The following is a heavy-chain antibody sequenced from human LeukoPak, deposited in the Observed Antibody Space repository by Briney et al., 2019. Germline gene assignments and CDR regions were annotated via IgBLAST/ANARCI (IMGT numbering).Heavy chain of an antibody. D-gene: IGHD2-2*02. CDR2: ISSNGGST. Sequence: GGSLRLSCAASGFTFSSYAMHWVRQAPGKGLEYVSAISSNGGSTYYANSVKGRFTISRDNSKNTLNLQMGSLRAEDMAVCYCARQRGLYDYWGQGTLVTVSS. J-gene: IGHJ4*02. CDR3: ARQRGLYDY. V-gene: IGHV3-64*01. CDR1: GFTFSSYA.